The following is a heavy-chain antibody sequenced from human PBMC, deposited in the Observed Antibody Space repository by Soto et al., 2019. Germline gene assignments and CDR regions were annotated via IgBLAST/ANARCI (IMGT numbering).Heavy chain of an antibody. CDR3: AKEGGLSGSYYISSSYYFDY. Sequence: GGSLRVSCAAAGFTFSSYWRHWVRHAPGEGLVWVSRIKNDGTRTNYADSVKGRFTASRDNAKNTLYLQMNSLRAEDTSVYYCAKEGGLSGSYYISSSYYFDYWGQGTLVTVSS. CDR1: GFTFSSYW. V-gene: IGHV3-74*01. D-gene: IGHD1-26*01. CDR2: IKNDGTRT. J-gene: IGHJ4*02.